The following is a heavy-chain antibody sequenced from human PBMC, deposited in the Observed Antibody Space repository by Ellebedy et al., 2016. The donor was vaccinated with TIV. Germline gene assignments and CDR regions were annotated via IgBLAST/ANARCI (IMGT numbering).Heavy chain of an antibody. Sequence: GESLKISCEGSGYDFNSYWIGWVRQMPGKGLEWMGIIYPGAPDTRYSPSFQGQVTISADKSISTAYLQWSSLKASDTAMYYCAAGGEPDSDYWGQGTLVTVSS. CDR1: GYDFNSYW. CDR2: IYPGAPDT. J-gene: IGHJ4*02. CDR3: AAGGEPDSDY. V-gene: IGHV5-51*01. D-gene: IGHD1-26*01.